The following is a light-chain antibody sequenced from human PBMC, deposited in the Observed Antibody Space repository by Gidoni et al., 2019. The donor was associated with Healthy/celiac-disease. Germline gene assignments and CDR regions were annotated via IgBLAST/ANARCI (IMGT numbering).Light chain of an antibody. CDR1: QDISNY. Sequence: DIQMTPSPSSLSASVGDRVTITCQASQDISNYLNWYQQKPGKAPKLLIYDASNLETGVPSRFSGSGSGTDFTFTISSLQPEDIAIYYCQQYDNLPVTFGGGTKVEIK. V-gene: IGKV1-33*01. J-gene: IGKJ4*01. CDR2: DAS. CDR3: QQYDNLPVT.